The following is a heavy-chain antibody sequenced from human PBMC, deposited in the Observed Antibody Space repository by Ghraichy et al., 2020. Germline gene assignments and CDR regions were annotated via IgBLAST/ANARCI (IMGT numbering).Heavy chain of an antibody. D-gene: IGHD2-15*01. CDR3: ARGYCSGGSCYLRNYFQH. CDR1: GFTFSSYA. V-gene: IGHV3-30*04. J-gene: IGHJ1*01. CDR2: ISYDGSNK. Sequence: GESLNISCAASGFTFSSYAMHWVRQAPGKGLEWVAVISYDGSNKYYADSVKGRFTISRDNSKNTLYLQMNSLRAEDTAVYYCARGYCSGGSCYLRNYFQHWGQGTLVTVSS.